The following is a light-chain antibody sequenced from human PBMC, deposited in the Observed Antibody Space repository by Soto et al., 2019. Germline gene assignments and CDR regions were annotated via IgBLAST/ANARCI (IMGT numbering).Light chain of an antibody. CDR2: GAS. CDR3: LQYYSYPRT. Sequence: AVQLTQSPSSLSASVGDRVTITCRASQGIRTDLGWYQQKPGKAPKVLIFGASTLQSGVPSRFSGSGSGTDFILTISSLQPEDFATYYFLQYYSYPRTFGQLTKVDIK. V-gene: IGKV1-6*01. J-gene: IGKJ1*01. CDR1: QGIRTD.